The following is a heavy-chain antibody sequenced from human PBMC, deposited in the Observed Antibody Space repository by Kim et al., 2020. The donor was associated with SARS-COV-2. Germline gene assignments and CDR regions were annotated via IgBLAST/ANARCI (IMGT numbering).Heavy chain of an antibody. V-gene: IGHV6-1*01. CDR3: ARDLLDGQARATGDRNLFYYYYYGMDV. J-gene: IGHJ6*02. CDR1: GDSVSSNSAA. Sequence: SQTLSLTCAISGDSVSSNSAAWNWIRQSPSRGLEWLGRTYYRSKWYNDYAVSVKSRITINPDTSKNQFSLQLNSVTPEDTAVYYCARDLLDGQARATGDRNLFYYYYYGMDVWGQGTTVTVSS. D-gene: IGHD7-27*01. CDR2: TYYRSKWYN.